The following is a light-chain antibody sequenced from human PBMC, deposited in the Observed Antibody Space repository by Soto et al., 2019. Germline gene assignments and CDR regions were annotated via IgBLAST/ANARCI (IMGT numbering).Light chain of an antibody. V-gene: IGKV3-20*01. J-gene: IGKJ1*01. CDR1: QSVSSSY. CDR3: PQYGSSPLT. Sequence: EIVLTQSPGTLSLSPGERATLSCRASQSVSSSYLAGYQQKPGQAPRLLIYGASSRATGIPDRCSGSGSGTDFTLTISRLEPEDFAVYYCPQYGSSPLTFGQGNKFEIK. CDR2: GAS.